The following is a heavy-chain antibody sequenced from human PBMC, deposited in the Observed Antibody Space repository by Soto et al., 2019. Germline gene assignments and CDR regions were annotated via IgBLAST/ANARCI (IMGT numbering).Heavy chain of an antibody. Sequence: SETLSLTCTVSGGSVSSGSYYWSWIRQPPGKGLEWIGYIYYSGSTNYNPSLKSRVTISVDTSKNQFSLKLSSVTAADTAVYYCARDQDGGNSFVDFDYWGQGTLVTVSS. D-gene: IGHD2-21*02. CDR2: IYYSGST. CDR3: ARDQDGGNSFVDFDY. CDR1: GGSVSSGSYY. J-gene: IGHJ4*01. V-gene: IGHV4-61*01.